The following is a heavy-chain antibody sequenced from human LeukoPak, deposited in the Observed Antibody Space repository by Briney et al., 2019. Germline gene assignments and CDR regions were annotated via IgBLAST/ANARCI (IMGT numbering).Heavy chain of an antibody. CDR1: GGSVSSSNW. D-gene: IGHD2-15*01. Sequence: SETLSLTCTVSGGSVSSSNWWSWVRPPPGKGLEWIGEIYNSGSTNYNPSLKSRVTISVDKSKNQFSLKLSSVTAADTAVNYCARAPIRHCSGGSCYGADYWGQGTLVTVSS. CDR2: IYNSGST. CDR3: ARAPIRHCSGGSCYGADY. V-gene: IGHV4-4*02. J-gene: IGHJ4*02.